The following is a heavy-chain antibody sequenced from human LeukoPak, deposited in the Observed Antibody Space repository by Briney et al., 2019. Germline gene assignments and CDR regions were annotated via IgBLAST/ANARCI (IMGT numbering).Heavy chain of an antibody. J-gene: IGHJ3*02. CDR3: ARGPKVGATRPGAFDI. D-gene: IGHD1-26*01. V-gene: IGHV1-2*02. CDR2: INPNSGGT. Sequence: ASVKVSCKASGYTFTGYYMHWVRQAPGQGLEWMGWINPNSGGTNYAQKFQGRVTMTRDTSISTAYTKLSRLRSDDTAVYYCARGPKVGATRPGAFDIWGQGTMVTVSS. CDR1: GYTFTGYY.